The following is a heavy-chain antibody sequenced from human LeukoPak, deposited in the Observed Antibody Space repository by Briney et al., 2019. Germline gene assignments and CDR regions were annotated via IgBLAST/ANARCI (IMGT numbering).Heavy chain of an antibody. V-gene: IGHV4-34*01. CDR3: ARGFRGGYDS. Sequence: SETRSLTCAVYGGSFSGYYWSWIRQPPGKGLEWIGEINHSGSTNYNPSLKSRVTISVDTSKNQFSLKLSSVTAADTAVYYCARGFRGGYDSWGQGTLVTVSS. D-gene: IGHD5-12*01. CDR2: INHSGST. CDR1: GGSFSGYY. J-gene: IGHJ5*02.